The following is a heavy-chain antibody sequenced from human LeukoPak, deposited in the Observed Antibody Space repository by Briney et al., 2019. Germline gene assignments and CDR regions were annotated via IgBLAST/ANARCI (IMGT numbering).Heavy chain of an antibody. J-gene: IGHJ5*02. CDR3: ARPRLSYGDYGRNWFDP. CDR2: INPSGGST. CDR1: GYTLTSYY. Sequence: ASVKVSCKASGYTLTSYYMHWVRQAPGQGLEWMGIINPSGGSTNYAQKFQGRVTMTRDMSTRTVYMELSSLRSEDTAVYYCARPRLSYGDYGRNWFDPWGQGTLVTVSS. D-gene: IGHD4-17*01. V-gene: IGHV1-46*01.